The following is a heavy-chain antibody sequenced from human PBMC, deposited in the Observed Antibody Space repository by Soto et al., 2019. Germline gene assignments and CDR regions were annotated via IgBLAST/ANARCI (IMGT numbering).Heavy chain of an antibody. D-gene: IGHD3-22*01. CDR3: ARDSGNYYDSSAYCDY. Sequence: QVQVVESGGGVGQPGRSLRLSCAASGFTFNSYAMNWVRHAPGKGLEWVAVISYDGSKIYYAESVTGRFTISRDNSKKTQYLQMNSLRAEDTDLYYCARDSGNYYDSSAYCDYWGQGTLVTVSS. J-gene: IGHJ4*02. CDR1: GFTFNSYA. CDR2: ISYDGSKI. V-gene: IGHV3-30-3*01.